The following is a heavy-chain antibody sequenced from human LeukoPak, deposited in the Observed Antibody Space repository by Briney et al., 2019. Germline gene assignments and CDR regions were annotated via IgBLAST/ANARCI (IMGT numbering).Heavy chain of an antibody. J-gene: IGHJ5*02. Sequence: PSETLSLTCTVSGGSISSYYWSWIRQPPGKGLEWIGSIYHSGSTYYNPSLKSRVTISVDTSKNQFSLKLSSVTAADTAVYYCARLIAAAALGWFDPWGQGTLVTVSS. CDR3: ARLIAAAALGWFDP. CDR1: GGSISSYY. D-gene: IGHD6-13*01. V-gene: IGHV4-59*08. CDR2: IYHSGST.